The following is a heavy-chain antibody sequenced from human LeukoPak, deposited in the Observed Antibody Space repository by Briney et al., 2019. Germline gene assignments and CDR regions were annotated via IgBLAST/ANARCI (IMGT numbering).Heavy chain of an antibody. Sequence: GGFLRVSCAASGFTFSSYEINWVRQAPGKGLEWVSSISSSSSHIYYADSVKGRFTISRDNAKNSLYLQMSSLRVEDTAVSYCVRAWGGGSYSDAFDIWGQGTMVTVSS. V-gene: IGHV3-21*06. CDR3: VRAWGGGSYSDAFDI. CDR1: GFTFSSYE. J-gene: IGHJ3*02. D-gene: IGHD1-26*01. CDR2: ISSSSSHI.